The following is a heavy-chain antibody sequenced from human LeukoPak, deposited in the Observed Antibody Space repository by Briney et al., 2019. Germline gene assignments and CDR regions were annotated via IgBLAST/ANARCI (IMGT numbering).Heavy chain of an antibody. J-gene: IGHJ6*02. CDR2: INAGNGNT. D-gene: IGHD5-18*01. CDR3: ARDRWGYSYGFQGMDV. V-gene: IGHV1-3*01. Sequence: ASVKVSCKASGYTFTSYAMHWVRQAPGQRLEWMGWINAGNGNTKYSQKFQGRVTITRDTSASTAYMELSSLRSEDTAVHYCARDRWGYSYGFQGMDVWGQGTTVTVSS. CDR1: GYTFTSYA.